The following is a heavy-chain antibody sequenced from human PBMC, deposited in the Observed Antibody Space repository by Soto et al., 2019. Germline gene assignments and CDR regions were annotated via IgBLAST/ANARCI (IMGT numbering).Heavy chain of an antibody. CDR2: IWYDGSNK. V-gene: IGHV3-33*01. CDR1: GFTFSSYG. CDR3: ARGGGYDSSGYSLGLDY. D-gene: IGHD3-22*01. Sequence: QVQLVESGGGVVQPGRSLRLSCAASGFTFSSYGMHWVRQAPGKGLEWVAVIWYDGSNKYYADSVKGRFTISRDNSKNTLYLQMNSLTAEDTAVYYCARGGGYDSSGYSLGLDYWGQGTLVTVSS. J-gene: IGHJ4*02.